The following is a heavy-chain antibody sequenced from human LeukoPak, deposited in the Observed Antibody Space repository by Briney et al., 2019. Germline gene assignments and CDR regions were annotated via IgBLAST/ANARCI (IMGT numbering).Heavy chain of an antibody. D-gene: IGHD3-3*01. V-gene: IGHV5-51*01. CDR2: IYPGDSDT. CDR1: GYSFTSYW. Sequence: GESLKISCKGSGYSFTSYWIGWVRQMPGKGLEWMGIIYPGDSDTRYSPSFQGQVTISADKSISTAYLQWSSLKASDTAIYYCARHERMGVGITEWPHHQRGFDPWGQGTLVTVSS. CDR3: ARHERMGVGITEWPHHQRGFDP. J-gene: IGHJ5*02.